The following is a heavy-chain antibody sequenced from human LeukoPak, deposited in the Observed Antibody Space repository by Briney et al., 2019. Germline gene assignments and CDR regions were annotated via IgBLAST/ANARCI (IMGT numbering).Heavy chain of an antibody. CDR3: AKDLWFGELLYAFDI. CDR1: GFTSSSYG. CDR2: IRYDGSNK. J-gene: IGHJ3*02. V-gene: IGHV3-30*02. Sequence: QPGGSLRLSCAASGFTSSSYGMHWVRQAPGKGLEWVAFIRYDGSNKYYADSVKGRFTISRDNSKNTLYLQMNSLRAEDTAVYYCAKDLWFGELLYAFDIWGQGTMVTVSS. D-gene: IGHD3-10*01.